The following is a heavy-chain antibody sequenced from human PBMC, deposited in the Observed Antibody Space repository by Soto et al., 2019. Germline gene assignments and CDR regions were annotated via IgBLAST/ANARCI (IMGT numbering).Heavy chain of an antibody. V-gene: IGHV3-48*02. Sequence: GGSLRLSCAASGFTFSSYSMNWVRQAPGKGLEWVSYISSSGSTIFSADSVKGRFTISRDNAKNSLYLQMNSLRDEDTAVYYCAREAAVPLNWFDPWGQGTLVTV. CDR2: ISSSGSTI. CDR3: AREAAVPLNWFDP. D-gene: IGHD6-6*01. CDR1: GFTFSSYS. J-gene: IGHJ5*02.